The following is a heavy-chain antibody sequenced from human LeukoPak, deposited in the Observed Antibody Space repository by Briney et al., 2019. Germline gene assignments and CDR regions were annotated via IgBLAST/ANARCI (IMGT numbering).Heavy chain of an antibody. CDR1: GFTVSSNY. J-gene: IGHJ4*02. CDR3: ARGTGMVPDY. Sequence: GGSLRLSCAAFGFTVSSNYMSWVRQAPGKGLEWVSVLYSGGSAYYADSVKGRFTISRDNSKNTVYLQMNSLRAEDTAVYYCARGTGMVPDYWGQGTLVTVSS. D-gene: IGHD5-18*01. CDR2: LYSGGSA. V-gene: IGHV3-53*01.